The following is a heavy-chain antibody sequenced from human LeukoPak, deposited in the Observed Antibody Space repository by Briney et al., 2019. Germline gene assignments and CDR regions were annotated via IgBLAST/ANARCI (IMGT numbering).Heavy chain of an antibody. V-gene: IGHV4-59*08. Sequence: PSETLSLTCTVSGGSISSYYWSWIRQPPGKGLEWIGYIYYSGSTNYNPSLKSRVTISVDTSKNQFSLKLSSVTAADTAVYYCARHVQQWPVNAFDIWGQGTMVTVSS. D-gene: IGHD6-19*01. CDR3: ARHVQQWPVNAFDI. CDR2: IYYSGST. CDR1: GGSISSYY. J-gene: IGHJ3*02.